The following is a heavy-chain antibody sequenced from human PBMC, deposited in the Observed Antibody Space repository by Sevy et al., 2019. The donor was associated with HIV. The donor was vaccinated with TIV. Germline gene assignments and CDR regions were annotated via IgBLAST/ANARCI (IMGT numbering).Heavy chain of an antibody. Sequence: GGSLRLSCAASGFIFSSNAMSWVRQAPGKGLEWVSSISGSGDSTDYADSVRGRFTISRDNSKNTLYLQMISLRAEDTAVYYCAKLVSPSNTGGYWGQGTLVTVSS. CDR1: GFIFSSNA. V-gene: IGHV3-23*01. D-gene: IGHD3-16*01. CDR2: ISGSGDST. J-gene: IGHJ4*02. CDR3: AKLVSPSNTGGY.